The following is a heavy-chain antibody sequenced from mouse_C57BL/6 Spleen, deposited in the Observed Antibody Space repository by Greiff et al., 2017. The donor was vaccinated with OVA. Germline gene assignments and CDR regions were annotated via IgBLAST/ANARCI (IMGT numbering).Heavy chain of an antibody. D-gene: IGHD1-1*01. CDR1: GYSFTSYY. CDR3: ARSGILRWYFDY. CDR2: IYPGSGNT. V-gene: IGHV1-66*01. J-gene: IGHJ2*01. Sequence: QVQLQQSGPELVKPGASVKISCKASGYSFTSYYIHWVKQRPGQGLEWIGWIYPGSGNTKYNEKFKGKATMTADKSSSTAYMQLSSLTSEDSAVYYWARSGILRWYFDYWGQGTTRTVAS.